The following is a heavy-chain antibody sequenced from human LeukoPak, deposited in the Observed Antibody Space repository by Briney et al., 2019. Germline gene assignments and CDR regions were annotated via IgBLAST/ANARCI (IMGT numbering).Heavy chain of an antibody. CDR3: ARGPRIAVAGTEDWFDP. CDR2: INPNSGGT. D-gene: IGHD6-19*01. V-gene: IGHV1-2*02. Sequence: ASVTVSSTPSAYTFTVYYMHGVRQAPGQGHGWLGWINPNSGGTNYAQKFQGRVTTTRDTSISTAYMELSRPRSEDTAVYYCARGPRIAVAGTEDWFDPWGQGTLVTVSS. J-gene: IGHJ5*02. CDR1: AYTFTVYY.